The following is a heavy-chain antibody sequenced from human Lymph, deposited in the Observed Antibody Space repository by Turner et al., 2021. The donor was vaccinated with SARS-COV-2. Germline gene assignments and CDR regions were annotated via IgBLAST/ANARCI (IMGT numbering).Heavy chain of an antibody. CDR2: INPSGGST. D-gene: IGHD5-18*01. CDR1: GYNLTSYY. Sequence: QVQLVQSGSEVKKPGASVTVSCKASGYNLTSYYMHWLRQAPGQGLEWMGIINPSGGSTSYAQKFQSRVTMTRDTSTSTVYMELSSLRSEDTAVYYCARDPPIQIWVDYFYYGMDVWGQGTTVTVSS. CDR3: ARDPPIQIWVDYFYYGMDV. J-gene: IGHJ6*02. V-gene: IGHV1-46*01.